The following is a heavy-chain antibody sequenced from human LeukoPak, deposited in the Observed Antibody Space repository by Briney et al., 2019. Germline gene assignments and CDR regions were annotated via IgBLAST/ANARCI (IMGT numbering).Heavy chain of an antibody. V-gene: IGHV4-4*02. CDR3: TLQSGYDLGDY. Sequence: SETLSLTCAVSGGSISSSNWWSWVRQPPGKGLEWIGEIYHSGSTNYNPSLKSRVTISVDKSKNQFSLKLSSVTAADTAVYYCTLQSGYDLGDYWGQGTLVTVSS. D-gene: IGHD5-12*01. CDR1: GGSISSSNW. J-gene: IGHJ4*02. CDR2: IYHSGST.